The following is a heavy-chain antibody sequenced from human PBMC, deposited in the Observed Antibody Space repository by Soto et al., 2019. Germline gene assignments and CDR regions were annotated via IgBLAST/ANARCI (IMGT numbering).Heavy chain of an antibody. D-gene: IGHD3-22*01. J-gene: IGHJ4*02. CDR2: ISGSGGST. V-gene: IGHV3-23*01. Sequence: PGGSLRLSCAASGFTFSSYAMSWVRQAPGKGLEWVSAISGSGGSTYYADSVKGRFTISRDNSKNTLYLQMNSLRAEDTAVYYCAKSRKGYDSSGYYPDYWGQGTLVTVSS. CDR1: GFTFSSYA. CDR3: AKSRKGYDSSGYYPDY.